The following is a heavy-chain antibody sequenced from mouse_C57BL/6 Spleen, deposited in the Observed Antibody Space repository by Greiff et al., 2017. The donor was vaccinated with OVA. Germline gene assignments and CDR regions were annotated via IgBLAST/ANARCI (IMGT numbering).Heavy chain of an antibody. J-gene: IGHJ4*01. CDR3: ARAKDYDYYAMDY. V-gene: IGHV1-54*01. CDR2: INPGSGGT. Sequence: VKLQQSGAELVRPGTSVKVSCKASGYAFTNYLIEWVKQRPGQGLEWIGVINPGSGGTNYNEKFKGKATLTADKSSSTAYMQLSSLTSEDSAVYFCARAKDYDYYAMDYWGQGTSVTVSS. CDR1: GYAFTNYL. D-gene: IGHD2-4*01.